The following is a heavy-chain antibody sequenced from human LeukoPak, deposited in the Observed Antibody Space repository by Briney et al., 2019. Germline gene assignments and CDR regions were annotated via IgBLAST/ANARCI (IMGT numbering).Heavy chain of an antibody. CDR1: GYTFTSYD. D-gene: IGHD6-19*01. CDR3: ARLRDNSGWYEDY. V-gene: IGHV1-8*01. J-gene: IGHJ4*02. Sequence: GASVKVSCEASGYTFTSYDINWVRQATGQGLEWMGWMNPNSGNTGYAQKFQGRVTMTRNTSISTAYMELSSLRSEDTAVYYCARLRDNSGWYEDYWGQGTLVTVSS. CDR2: MNPNSGNT.